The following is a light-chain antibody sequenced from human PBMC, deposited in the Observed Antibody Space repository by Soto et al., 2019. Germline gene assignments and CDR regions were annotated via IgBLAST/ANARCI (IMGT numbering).Light chain of an antibody. CDR2: DNN. J-gene: IGLJ1*01. CDR1: SSNIGAGYD. V-gene: IGLV1-40*01. CDR3: QSYDSSLSGYV. Sequence: QSVLTQPPSVSGAPGQRVTISCTGSSSNIGAGYDVHWYQQLPGTAPKLLIYDNNNRPSGVPDRFSGSKSATSASLAITGLQAEDEADYYCQSYDSSLSGYVFGTGTHLTVL.